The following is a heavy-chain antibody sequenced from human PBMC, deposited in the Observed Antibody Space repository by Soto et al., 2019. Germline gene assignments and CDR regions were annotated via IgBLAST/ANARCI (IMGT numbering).Heavy chain of an antibody. CDR3: ARAHPNYGYGMDV. Sequence: QVQLVQSGAEVKKPGASVKVSCKASGYTFTSYGISWVRQAPGQGLEWMGWISAYNGNTNYAQTLQSRVTMTAETSRSTAYMELRSLISDDKAVDYCARAHPNYGYGMDVWGQGATVTVS. CDR1: GYTFTSYG. V-gene: IGHV1-18*01. CDR2: ISAYNGNT. J-gene: IGHJ6*02.